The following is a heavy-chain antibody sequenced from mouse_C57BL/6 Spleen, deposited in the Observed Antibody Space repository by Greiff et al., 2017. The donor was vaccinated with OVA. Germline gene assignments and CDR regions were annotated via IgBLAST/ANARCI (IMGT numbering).Heavy chain of an antibody. CDR3: AREGSNWYFDV. CDR2: INYDGSST. D-gene: IGHD1-1*01. V-gene: IGHV5-16*01. J-gene: IGHJ1*03. Sequence: EVKVVESEGGLVQPGSSMKLSCTASGFTFSDYYMAWVRQVPEKGLEWVANINYDGSSTYYLDSLKSRFIISRDNAKNILYLQMSSLKSEDTATYYCAREGSNWYFDVWGTGTTVTVSS. CDR1: GFTFSDYY.